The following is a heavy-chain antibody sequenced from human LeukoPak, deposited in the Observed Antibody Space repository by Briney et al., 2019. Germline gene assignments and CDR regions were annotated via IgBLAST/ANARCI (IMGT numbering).Heavy chain of an antibody. Sequence: GGSLRLSCAASGFTFSTYWMHWVRQAPGRGLVWVSLINSGGDDTRYADSVKGRFTISRDNAKNTLYLQMNSLRAEDTAVYYCARRIGYSSGHSAVYYFDYWGQGTLVTVSS. J-gene: IGHJ4*02. V-gene: IGHV3-74*01. D-gene: IGHD6-19*01. CDR1: GFTFSTYW. CDR3: ARRIGYSSGHSAVYYFDY. CDR2: INSGGDDT.